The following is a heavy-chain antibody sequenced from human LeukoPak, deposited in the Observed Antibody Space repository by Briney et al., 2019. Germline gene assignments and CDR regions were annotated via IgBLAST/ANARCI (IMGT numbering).Heavy chain of an antibody. CDR3: ARDRYHKIHSVMVTAPDY. V-gene: IGHV1-46*01. CDR1: GYTFTSYG. D-gene: IGHD2-21*02. Sequence: ASVKVSCKASGYTFTSYGISWVRQAPGQGLEWMGIINPTGGSTSYAQKFQGRVTMTRDTSTSTVYMELSSLRSEDTAVYYCARDRYHKIHSVMVTAPDYWGQGTLVIVSS. J-gene: IGHJ4*02. CDR2: INPTGGST.